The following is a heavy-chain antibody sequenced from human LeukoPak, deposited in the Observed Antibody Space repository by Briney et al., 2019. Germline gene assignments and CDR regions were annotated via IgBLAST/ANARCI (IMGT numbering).Heavy chain of an antibody. CDR2: FDPEDGET. D-gene: IGHD3-10*01. V-gene: IGHV1-24*01. CDR3: ARDRDYGSGIFDY. Sequence: SEKVSYKVSGYTLTQLSMHWVRQAPGKGLEWMGGFDPEDGETIYAQNFQGRVTMTRDTSISTAYMELNRLRSDDTAVYYCARDRDYGSGIFDYWGQETLVTVSS. J-gene: IGHJ4*02. CDR1: GYTLTQLS.